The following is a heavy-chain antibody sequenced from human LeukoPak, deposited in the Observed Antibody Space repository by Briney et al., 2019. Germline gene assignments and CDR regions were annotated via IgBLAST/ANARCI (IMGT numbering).Heavy chain of an antibody. D-gene: IGHD4-23*01. CDR2: IYTSGST. V-gene: IGHV4-61*02. J-gene: IGHJ4*02. Sequence: SQTLSLTCTVSGGSISSGSYYWSWIRQPAGKGLEWIGRIYTSGSTNYNPSLKSRVTISVDTSKIQFSLKLSSVTAADTAVYYCARGVTVVNFDFWGQGTLVTVSS. CDR1: GGSISSGSYY. CDR3: ARGVTVVNFDF.